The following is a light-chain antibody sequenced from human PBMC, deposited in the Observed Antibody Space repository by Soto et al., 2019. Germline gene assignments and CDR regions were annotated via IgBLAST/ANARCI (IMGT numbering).Light chain of an antibody. CDR1: SSDVGGYNY. Sequence: QSVLTQPASVSGSPGQSITISCTGSSSDVGGYNYVSWYQQHPGKAPKLMIYEVSNRPSGISNRFSGSKSGNTASLTRSGLQAEDEADYYCSSYTSSSTLVFGGGTQLTVL. CDR2: EVS. J-gene: IGLJ2*01. V-gene: IGLV2-14*01. CDR3: SSYTSSSTLV.